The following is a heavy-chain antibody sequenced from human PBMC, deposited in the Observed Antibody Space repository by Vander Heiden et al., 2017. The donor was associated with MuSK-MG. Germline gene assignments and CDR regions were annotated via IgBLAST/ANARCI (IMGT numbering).Heavy chain of an antibody. J-gene: IGHJ4*02. CDR1: GGSISNSSYY. D-gene: IGHD6-19*01. CDR3: ARNAVIISSGWYYFDY. V-gene: IGHV4-39*01. Sequence: QLQLQESGPGLVKPSETLSLTCTVSGGSISNSSYYWGWIRQPPGKGLEWIGSIYYSGSTYYNPSLKSRVTISVDTSKNQFSLKLSSVTAADSAVYYCARNAVIISSGWYYFDYWGQGTLVTVSS. CDR2: IYYSGST.